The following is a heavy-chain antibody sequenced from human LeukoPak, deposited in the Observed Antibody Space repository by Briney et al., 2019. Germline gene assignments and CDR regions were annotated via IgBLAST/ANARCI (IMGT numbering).Heavy chain of an antibody. V-gene: IGHV3-23*01. CDR1: GFTFSSYA. Sequence: PGGSLRLSCAASGFTFSSYAMSWVRQAPGKGLEWVSAISGSGGSTYYADPVKGRFTISRDNSKNTLYLQMNSLRAEDTAVYYCAMQWLVLGAIDYWGQGTLVTVSS. CDR3: AMQWLVLGAIDY. CDR2: ISGSGGST. D-gene: IGHD6-19*01. J-gene: IGHJ4*02.